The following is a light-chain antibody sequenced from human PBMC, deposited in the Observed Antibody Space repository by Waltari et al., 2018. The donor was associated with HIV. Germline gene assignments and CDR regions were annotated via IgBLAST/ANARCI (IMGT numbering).Light chain of an antibody. CDR3: CSYAGSSTYV. Sequence: QSALTQPASVSGSPGQSITISCTGTSSDVGGYNYVSWYQQHPGKAPKLLIYDVSKRPSGGSNRLSGSKSGNTASLTISGLQAEDEADYYCCSYAGSSTYVFGTGTKVTVL. CDR2: DVS. V-gene: IGLV2-23*02. CDR1: SSDVGGYNY. J-gene: IGLJ1*01.